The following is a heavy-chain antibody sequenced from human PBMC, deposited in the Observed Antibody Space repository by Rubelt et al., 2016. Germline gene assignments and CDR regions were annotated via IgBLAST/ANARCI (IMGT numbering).Heavy chain of an antibody. V-gene: IGHV4-59*01. CDR1: GGSISSYY. CDR2: IYYSGST. J-gene: IGHJ4*02. CDR3: AREGHSSSWAYDY. D-gene: IGHD6-13*01. Sequence: GPGLVKPSETLSLTCTVSGGSISSYYWSWIRQPPGKGLEWIGYIYYSGSTNYNPSLKSRVTISVDTSKNQFSLKLSSVTAADTAVYYCAREGHSSSWAYDYWGQGTLVTVSS.